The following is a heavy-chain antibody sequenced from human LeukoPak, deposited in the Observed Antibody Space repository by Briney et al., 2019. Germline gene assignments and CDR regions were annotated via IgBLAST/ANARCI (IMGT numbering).Heavy chain of an antibody. CDR2: INGSGGST. CDR3: AKGRWNLVAFDI. J-gene: IGHJ3*02. Sequence: PGGSLRLSCAASGFTFSSYAMSWVRQAPGKGLEWVSAINGSGGSTYYADSVKGRFTISRDNSKNTLYLQMNNLRAEDTAVYYCAKGRWNLVAFDIWGQGTMVTVSS. CDR1: GFTFSSYA. V-gene: IGHV3-23*01. D-gene: IGHD1-1*01.